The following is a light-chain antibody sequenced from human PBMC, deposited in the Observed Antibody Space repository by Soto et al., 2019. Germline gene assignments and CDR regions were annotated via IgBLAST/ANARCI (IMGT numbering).Light chain of an antibody. CDR2: GNS. CDR3: QSYDSSLSVV. J-gene: IGLJ2*01. V-gene: IGLV1-40*01. Sequence: QSVLTQPPSVSGAPGQRVTIPCTGSSSNIGAGYAVHWYQQLPGTAPKLLIYGNSNRPSGVPDRFSGSKSGTSASLAITGIQAEDEADYYCQSYDSSLSVVFGGGTELTVL. CDR1: SSNIGAGYA.